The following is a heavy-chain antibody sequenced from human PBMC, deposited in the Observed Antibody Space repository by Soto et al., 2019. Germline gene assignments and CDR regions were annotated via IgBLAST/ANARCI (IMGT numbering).Heavy chain of an antibody. CDR2: INHSGST. V-gene: IGHV4-34*01. CDR3: ARAQNYGDFDDY. Sequence: SETLSLTFAVYGGSVSGYYWSWIRQPPGKGLEWIGEINHSGSTNYNPSLKSRVTISVDTSKNQFSLKLSSVTAADTAVYYCARAQNYGDFDDYWGQGTLVTVSS. J-gene: IGHJ4*02. D-gene: IGHD4-17*01. CDR1: GGSVSGYY.